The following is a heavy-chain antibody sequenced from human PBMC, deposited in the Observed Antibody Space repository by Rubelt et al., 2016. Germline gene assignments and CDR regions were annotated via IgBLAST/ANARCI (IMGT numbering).Heavy chain of an antibody. CDR1: GGSLNSGSYY. J-gene: IGHJ5*02. CDR2: IYYSGST. D-gene: IGHD6-6*01. V-gene: IGHV4-61*01. Sequence: QMQLQQSGPGLVKPSETLSLTCSVSGGSLNSGSYYWGWIRQAPGKGLEWIGYIYYSGSTNYNPSPSGLVTISVDTSKNQFSRKLSSVTAADTAVYYCARVRIAARSPPENWFDPWGQGTLVTVSS. CDR3: ARVRIAARSPPENWFDP.